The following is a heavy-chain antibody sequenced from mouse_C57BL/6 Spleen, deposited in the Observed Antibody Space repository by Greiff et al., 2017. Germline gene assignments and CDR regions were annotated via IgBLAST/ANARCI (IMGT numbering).Heavy chain of an antibody. J-gene: IGHJ4*01. CDR2: INPSNGGT. CDR3: ARRGIYYDCGYYAMEY. CDR1: GYTFTSYW. Sequence: QVQLQQPGTELVKPGASVKLSCKASGYTFTSYWMHWVKQRPGQGLEWIGNINPSNGGTNYNEKFKSKATLTVDKSSSTAYMQLSSLTSEDSAVYYCARRGIYYDCGYYAMEYWGQKTSVTVSS. D-gene: IGHD2-4*01. V-gene: IGHV1-53*01.